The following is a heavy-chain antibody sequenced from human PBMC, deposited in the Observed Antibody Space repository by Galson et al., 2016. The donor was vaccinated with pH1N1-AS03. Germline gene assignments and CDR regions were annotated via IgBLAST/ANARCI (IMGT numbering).Heavy chain of an antibody. J-gene: IGHJ3*02. Sequence: SLRLSCAASGFSLGNYWMTWVRQAPGKGLEWLANIKRDGEKKHYVDSVKGRFTISRDNARTSLYLQMNSLRAEDTAMYYCASPYSGYDGQDAFDIWGQGTMVTVSS. CDR1: GFSLGNYW. CDR3: ASPYSGYDGQDAFDI. V-gene: IGHV3-7*01. D-gene: IGHD5-12*01. CDR2: IKRDGEKK.